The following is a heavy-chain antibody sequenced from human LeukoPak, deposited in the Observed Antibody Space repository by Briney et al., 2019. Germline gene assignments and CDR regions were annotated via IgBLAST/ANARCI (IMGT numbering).Heavy chain of an antibody. CDR1: GGTFSSYA. Sequence: ASVKVSCKASGGTFSSYAISWVRQAPGQGLEWMGRIIPIFGTANYAQKFQGRVTITTDESTSTAYMELSSLRSEDTAVYYCSRADYYGSGSPISLDVWGKGTTVTVSS. J-gene: IGHJ6*04. V-gene: IGHV1-69*05. CDR3: SRADYYGSGSPISLDV. D-gene: IGHD3-10*01. CDR2: IIPIFGTA.